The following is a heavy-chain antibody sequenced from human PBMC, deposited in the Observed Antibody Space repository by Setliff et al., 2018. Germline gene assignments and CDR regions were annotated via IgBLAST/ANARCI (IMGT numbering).Heavy chain of an antibody. Sequence: SVKVSCKASGGTFSSYGISWVRQAPGQGLEWMGGTIPIFGSANYAQKFQGRVTIITDEFTGTAYMELSSLRTEDTAVYYCAREGVDIRSSTDYRYYMDVWGKGTTVTVSS. V-gene: IGHV1-69*05. CDR2: TIPIFGSA. J-gene: IGHJ6*03. D-gene: IGHD5-12*01. CDR3: AREGVDIRSSTDYRYYMDV. CDR1: GGTFSSYG.